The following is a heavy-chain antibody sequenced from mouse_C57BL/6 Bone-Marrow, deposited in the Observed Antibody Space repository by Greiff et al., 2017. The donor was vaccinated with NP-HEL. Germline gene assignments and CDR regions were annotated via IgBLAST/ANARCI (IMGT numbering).Heavy chain of an antibody. J-gene: IGHJ2*01. V-gene: IGHV1-62-2*01. CDR2: FYPGSGSI. Sequence: VQLQESGAELVKPGASVKLSCTASGYTFTEYSIHWVKQRSGQGLEWIGWFYPGSGSIKYNENFKDKATLTADKSSSTVYMELSRLTSEDSAVYFCARDESFRALDYWGQGTTLTVSS. D-gene: IGHD3-1*01. CDR3: ARDESFRALDY. CDR1: GYTFTEYS.